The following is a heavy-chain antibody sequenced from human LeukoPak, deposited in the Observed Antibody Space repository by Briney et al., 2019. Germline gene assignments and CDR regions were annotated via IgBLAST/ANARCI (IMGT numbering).Heavy chain of an antibody. CDR3: ARENPSGYYNRPIDY. D-gene: IGHD3-22*01. V-gene: IGHV4-59*01. CDR1: GASISSYY. J-gene: IGHJ4*02. Sequence: PSETLSLTCTVSGASISSYYWSWIRQPPGKGLEWIGDIYYSGSIKYNPSLKSRVTMSVDMSKNQFSLKLSSVTAADTAIYYCARENPSGYYNRPIDYWGQGTLVTVSS. CDR2: IYYSGSI.